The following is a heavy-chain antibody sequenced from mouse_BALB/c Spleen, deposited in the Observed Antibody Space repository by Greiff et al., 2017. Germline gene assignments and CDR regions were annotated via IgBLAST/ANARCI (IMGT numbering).Heavy chain of an antibody. J-gene: IGHJ2*01. Sequence: EVKVEESGGGLVQPGGSMKLSCVASGFTFSNYWMNWVRQSPEKGLEWVAEIRLKSNNYATHYAESVKGRFTISRDDSKSSVYLQMNNLRAEDTGIYYCTTIYYGNYFDYWGQGTTLTVSS. CDR2: IRLKSNNYAT. V-gene: IGHV6-6*02. CDR3: TTIYYGNYFDY. D-gene: IGHD2-1*01. CDR1: GFTFSNYW.